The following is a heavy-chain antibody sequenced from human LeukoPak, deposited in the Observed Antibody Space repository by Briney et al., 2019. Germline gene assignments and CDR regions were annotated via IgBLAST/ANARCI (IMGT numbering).Heavy chain of an antibody. D-gene: IGHD7-27*01. CDR3: AKDGGLWVSAHWGDS. CDR2: ITTSDGNT. Sequence: GGSLRLSCAASGFTFSSYTMSWVRQAPGKGLEWVSTITTSDGNTYYTDSVKGRFTVSRDNSKNTLYLQMNSLRAEDTAVYYCAKDGGLWVSAHWGDSWGRGTLVTVSS. V-gene: IGHV3-23*01. CDR1: GFTFSSYT. J-gene: IGHJ4*02.